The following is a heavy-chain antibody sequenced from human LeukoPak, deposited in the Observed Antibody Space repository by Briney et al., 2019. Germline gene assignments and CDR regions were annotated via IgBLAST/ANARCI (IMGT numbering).Heavy chain of an antibody. J-gene: IGHJ3*02. Sequence: GGSLRLSCAASGFTFSSYVMSWVRQAPGKGLEWVSAISGSGGSTYYADSVKGRFTISRDNSKNTLYLQMNSLRAEDTAVYYCVSVADDYGGNWAPDAFDIWGQGTTVTVSS. CDR2: ISGSGGST. CDR1: GFTFSSYV. CDR3: VSVADDYGGNWAPDAFDI. D-gene: IGHD4-23*01. V-gene: IGHV3-23*01.